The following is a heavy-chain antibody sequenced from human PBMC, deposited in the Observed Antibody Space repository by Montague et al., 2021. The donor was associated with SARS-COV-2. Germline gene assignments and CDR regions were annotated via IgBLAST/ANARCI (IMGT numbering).Heavy chain of an antibody. CDR3: ARVGFGHYDAVDV. CDR2: IDWVGDK. D-gene: IGHD1-26*01. Sequence: LVKPTQTLTLTCSFSGFSLSTTGMCISWIRQPPGKALEWLVLIDWVGDKYYSTSLKTRLTISKDTSKDQVVLTMTKMDPVDTATYYCARVGFGHYDAVDVWGQGTTVTVSS. CDR1: GFSLSTTGMC. J-gene: IGHJ6*02. V-gene: IGHV2-70*13.